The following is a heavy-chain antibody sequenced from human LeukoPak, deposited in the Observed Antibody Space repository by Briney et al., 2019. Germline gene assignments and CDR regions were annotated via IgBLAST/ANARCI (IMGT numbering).Heavy chain of an antibody. CDR2: ISWNSGSI. D-gene: IGHD3-3*01. CDR1: GFTFDDYA. Sequence: GGSLRLSCAASGFTFDDYAMHWVRQAPGKGLEWVSGISWNSGSIGYADSVKGRSTISRDNAKNSLYLQMNSLRAEDTALYYCAKGAPWSGYYKSGWFDPWGQGTLVTVSS. V-gene: IGHV3-9*01. CDR3: AKGAPWSGYYKSGWFDP. J-gene: IGHJ5*02.